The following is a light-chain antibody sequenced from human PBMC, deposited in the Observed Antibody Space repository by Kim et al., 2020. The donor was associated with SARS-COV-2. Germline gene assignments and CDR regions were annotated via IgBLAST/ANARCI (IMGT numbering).Light chain of an antibody. V-gene: IGKV3-15*01. CDR1: QIFTCN. Sequence: SVSPAETATLSSRAMQIFTCNLLWYQQKPGQAPRLLIYAASTRATGTPARFSGAGSGTEFTHTIRSLQPEDFAIYYCQQYSKWPLFGPGTKVDIK. CDR2: AAS. CDR3: QQYSKWPL. J-gene: IGKJ3*01.